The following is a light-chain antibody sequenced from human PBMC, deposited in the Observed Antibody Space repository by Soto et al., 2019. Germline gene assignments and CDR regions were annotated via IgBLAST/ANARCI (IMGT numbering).Light chain of an antibody. CDR1: QDISNY. CDR2: GAS. Sequence: DIQMTQSPSSLSASVGDRVTITCQASQDISNYLNWYQQKPGKATKLLIYGASNLETGVPSRFSGSGSGTDFTFTISSLQPEDIATYYCHQYDNLPLTFGGGTKVEIK. V-gene: IGKV1-33*01. J-gene: IGKJ4*01. CDR3: HQYDNLPLT.